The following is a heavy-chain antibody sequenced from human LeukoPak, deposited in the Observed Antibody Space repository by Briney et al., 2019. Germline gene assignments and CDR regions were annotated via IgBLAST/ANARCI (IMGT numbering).Heavy chain of an antibody. D-gene: IGHD3-9*01. Sequence: SETLSLTCTVSGGSISSYYWSWIRQPPGKGLEWIGYIYYSGSTNYNPSLKSRVTISVDTSKNQFSLKLSSVTAADTAVYYCARDVRPYDILTGYTYYYYMDVWGKGTTVTISS. J-gene: IGHJ6*03. CDR2: IYYSGST. V-gene: IGHV4-59*01. CDR1: GGSISSYY. CDR3: ARDVRPYDILTGYTYYYYMDV.